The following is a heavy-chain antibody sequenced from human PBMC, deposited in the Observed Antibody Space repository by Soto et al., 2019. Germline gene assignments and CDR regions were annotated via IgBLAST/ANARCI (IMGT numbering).Heavy chain of an antibody. CDR2: ISGSGGST. J-gene: IGHJ4*02. D-gene: IGHD1-26*01. Sequence: EVQLLESGGGLVQPGGSLRLSCAASGFTFSSYAMSWVRQAPGEGLEWVSVISGSGGSTYYADSVKGRFTISRDNSKNTLYLQMNSLRAEDTAVYYCAKRGSGSQFAYWGQGTLVTVSS. CDR3: AKRGSGSQFAY. CDR1: GFTFSSYA. V-gene: IGHV3-23*01.